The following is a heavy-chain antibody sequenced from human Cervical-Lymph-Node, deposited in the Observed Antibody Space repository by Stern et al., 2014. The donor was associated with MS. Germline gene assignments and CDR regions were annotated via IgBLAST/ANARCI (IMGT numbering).Heavy chain of an antibody. CDR1: GFTFNKYA. CDR3: AKQYFDSSGYSYYYGMDV. Sequence: EMQLVESGGDLVQPGGSLRLSCAASGFTFNKYARNWVRQAPGKGLEWVSTICGSGGSIYYADSVKGRFTISRDNSENTLYLQMHSLRAEDTAIYYCAKQYFDSSGYSYYYGMDVWGQGTTVTVSS. D-gene: IGHD3-22*01. J-gene: IGHJ6*02. CDR2: ICGSGGSI. V-gene: IGHV3-23*04.